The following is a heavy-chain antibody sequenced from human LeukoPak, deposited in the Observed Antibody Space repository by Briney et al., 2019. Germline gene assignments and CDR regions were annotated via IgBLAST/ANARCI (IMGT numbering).Heavy chain of an antibody. V-gene: IGHV4-59*08. CDR2: IYYSGST. J-gene: IGHJ4*02. D-gene: IGHD2/OR15-2a*01. CDR1: GGSFSGYY. Sequence: SETLSLTCAVYGGSFSGYYWSWIRQPPGKGLEWIGYIYYSGSTNYNPSLKSRVTISVDTSKNQFSLKLSSVTAADTAVYYCARSLYALYYFDYWGQGTLVTVSS. CDR3: ARSLYALYYFDY.